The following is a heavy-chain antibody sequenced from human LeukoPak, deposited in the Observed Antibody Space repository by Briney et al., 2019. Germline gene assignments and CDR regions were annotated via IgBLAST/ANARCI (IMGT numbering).Heavy chain of an antibody. CDR2: ISGSGGST. CDR1: GFTFSSYA. D-gene: IGHD2-2*01. J-gene: IGHJ4*02. V-gene: IGHV3-23*01. CDR3: AKGNIVVVSAAPFDY. Sequence: QPGGSLRLSCAASGFTFSSYAMSWVRQAPGKGLEWVSAISGSGGSTYYADSVKGRFTISRDNSKNTLYLQMNSLRVEDTALYYCAKGNIVVVSAAPFDYWGQGTLVTVSS.